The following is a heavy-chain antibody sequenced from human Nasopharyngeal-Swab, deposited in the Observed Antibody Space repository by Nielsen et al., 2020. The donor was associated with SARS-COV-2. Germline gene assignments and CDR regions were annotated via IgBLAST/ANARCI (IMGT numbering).Heavy chain of an antibody. CDR2: IYYSGST. J-gene: IGHJ5*02. CDR3: ARATWSGYSLGWFDP. Sequence: RQAPGKGLEWIGYIYYSGSTNYNPSLKSRVIISVDTSKNQFSLKLSSVTAADTAVYYCARATWSGYSLGWFDPWGQGTLVTVSS. V-gene: IGHV4-59*01. D-gene: IGHD3-3*01.